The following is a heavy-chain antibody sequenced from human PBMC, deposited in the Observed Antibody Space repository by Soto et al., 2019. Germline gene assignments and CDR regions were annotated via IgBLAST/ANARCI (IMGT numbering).Heavy chain of an antibody. Sequence: QVQLQESGPGLVKASETLSLTCTVSAGSISSYYWSWIRQPPGKGLEWIGYTHYSGNTNYNPSLKSRVTISVDMFKTQFFLTLSSVAAADTAVYYCARGFGWHDFDYWGQGTLVTVSS. CDR1: AGSISSYY. CDR2: THYSGNT. CDR3: ARGFGWHDFDY. V-gene: IGHV4-59*01. J-gene: IGHJ4*02. D-gene: IGHD3-10*01.